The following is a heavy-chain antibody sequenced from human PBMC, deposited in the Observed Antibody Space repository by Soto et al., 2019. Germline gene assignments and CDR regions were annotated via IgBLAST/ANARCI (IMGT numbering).Heavy chain of an antibody. V-gene: IGHV4-39*01. Sequence: PSETLSLTCTVSGGSISSSSYYWGWIRQPPGKGLEWIGSIYYSGSTYYNPSLKSRVTISVDTSKNQFSLKLSSVTAADTAVYYCASSYYYDSSGLSEGSFDIWGQGTMVS. J-gene: IGHJ3*02. CDR2: IYYSGST. CDR3: ASSYYYDSSGLSEGSFDI. CDR1: GGSISSSSYY. D-gene: IGHD3-22*01.